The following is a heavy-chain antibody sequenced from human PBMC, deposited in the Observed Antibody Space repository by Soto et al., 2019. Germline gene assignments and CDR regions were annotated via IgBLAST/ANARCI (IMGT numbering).Heavy chain of an antibody. CDR3: ARPDIVVVVAAYSWYFDY. CDR2: IAYDGSNK. D-gene: IGHD2-15*01. V-gene: IGHV3-30-3*01. CDR1: GFTFSSYA. Sequence: PGGSLRLSCAASGFTFSSYAMHWVRQAPGKGLGWVAVIAYDGSNKYYADSVKGRFTISRDNSKNTLYLQMNSLRAGDTAVYYCARPDIVVVVAAYSWYFDYWGQGTLVTV. J-gene: IGHJ4*02.